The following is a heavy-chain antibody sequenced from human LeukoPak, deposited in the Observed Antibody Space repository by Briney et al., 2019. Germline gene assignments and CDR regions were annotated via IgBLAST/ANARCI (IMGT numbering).Heavy chain of an antibody. CDR3: ARDRGYSTFDY. V-gene: IGHV3-48*04. D-gene: IGHD3-22*01. J-gene: IGHJ4*02. CDR2: ISSSSSTI. Sequence: GRSLRLSCAASGFAFSSYSMNWVRQAPGKGLEWVSYISSSSSTIYYADSVKGRFTISRDNAKNSLYLQMNSLRAEDTAVYSCARDRGYSTFDYWGQGTLVTVSS. CDR1: GFAFSSYS.